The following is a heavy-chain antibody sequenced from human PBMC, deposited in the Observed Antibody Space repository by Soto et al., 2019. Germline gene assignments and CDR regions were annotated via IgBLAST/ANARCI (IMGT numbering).Heavy chain of an antibody. CDR1: GASITGSSF. CDR2: FSLSGTT. V-gene: IGHV4-4*07. Sequence: TLSLTCTVSGASITGSSFWSWIRQPAGKGLEWIGRFSLSGTTNYNPSLRGRVTMSADVSKNQFPLRLTSVTAADTALYYCARGMTPLGAPAWYYFDSWGQGTLVTVSS. CDR3: ARGMTPLGAPAWYYFDS. D-gene: IGHD2-15*01. J-gene: IGHJ4*02.